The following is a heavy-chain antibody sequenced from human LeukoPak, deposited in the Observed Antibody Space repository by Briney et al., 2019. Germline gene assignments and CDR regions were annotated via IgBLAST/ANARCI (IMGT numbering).Heavy chain of an antibody. V-gene: IGHV3-64*01. CDR3: ARVDSGSACAS. CDR2: ISKNGGST. D-gene: IGHD6-19*01. CDR1: GFTLSSYS. J-gene: IGHJ1*01. Sequence: GGSLRFSCAASGFTLSSYSMHWVRQAPGKGLEFVSAISKNGGSTYYANSVKGRFTISRDISKNTLYLQMGSLRPEDMAVYYCARVDSGSACASWGQGILVTVSS.